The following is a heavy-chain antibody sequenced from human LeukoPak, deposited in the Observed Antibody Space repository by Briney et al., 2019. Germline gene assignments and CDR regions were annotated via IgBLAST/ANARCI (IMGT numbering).Heavy chain of an antibody. CDR3: ARGLWSSGYYYYFDY. CDR2: INHSGST. D-gene: IGHD3-22*01. J-gene: IGHJ4*02. Sequence: PSETLSLTCAVYGGSFSGYYWSWIRRPPGKGLEWIGEINHSGSTNYNPSLKSRVTISVDTSKNQFSLKLSSVTAADTAVYYCARGLWSSGYYYYFDYWGQGTLVTVSS. V-gene: IGHV4-34*01. CDR1: GGSFSGYY.